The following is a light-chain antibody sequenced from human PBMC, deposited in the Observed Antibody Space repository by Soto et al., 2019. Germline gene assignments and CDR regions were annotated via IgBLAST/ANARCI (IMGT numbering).Light chain of an antibody. CDR2: AAS. J-gene: IGKJ3*01. V-gene: IGKV1-16*01. CDR1: QGISNF. CDR3: QQYHTYPPT. Sequence: DIQMTQSPSSLSASIGDRVTITCRASQGISNFLAWFQQKPGKAPKPLIYAASRLQSGVPSSISGSGYGKEFVLTTTSLHPDDFATYYCQQYHTYPPTFGPGTKLDFK.